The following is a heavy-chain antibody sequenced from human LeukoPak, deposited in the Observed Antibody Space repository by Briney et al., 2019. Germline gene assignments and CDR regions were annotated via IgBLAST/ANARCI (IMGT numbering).Heavy chain of an antibody. CDR2: IYYSGNT. CDR1: GGSISSYY. CDR3: ARHSGSSWSYFDH. J-gene: IGHJ4*02. V-gene: IGHV4-59*08. D-gene: IGHD6-13*01. Sequence: SETLSLTCTVSGGSISSYYWSWIRQPPGKGLEWIGYIYYSGNTKYNPSLKSRVTTSGDTSKDQFSLTLSSVTAADTAMYYCARHSGSSWSYFDHWGQGILVTVSS.